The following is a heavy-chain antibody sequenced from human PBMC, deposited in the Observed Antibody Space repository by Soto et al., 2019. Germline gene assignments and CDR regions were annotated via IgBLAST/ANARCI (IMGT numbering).Heavy chain of an antibody. CDR2: ASARNTNT. Sequence: EVQLLESGGGLVQPGGSLRLSCAASGFTFSSHVMSWVRQAPGRGLEWVAAASARNTNTYYADSVKGRFTISRDNSKSTVYLQLDSLRVEDTAVYHCAKYVTSHGTRGYSSSWYGWFDPWGQGTLVVVSS. CDR3: AKYVTSHGTRGYSSSWYGWFDP. V-gene: IGHV3-23*01. J-gene: IGHJ5*02. CDR1: GFTFSSHV. D-gene: IGHD6-13*01.